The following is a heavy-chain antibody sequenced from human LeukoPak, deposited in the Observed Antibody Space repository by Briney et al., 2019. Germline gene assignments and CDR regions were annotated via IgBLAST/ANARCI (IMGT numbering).Heavy chain of an antibody. J-gene: IGHJ5*02. CDR1: GGSISSSSYY. V-gene: IGHV4-39*01. Sequence: SETLSLTCTVSGGSISSSSYYWGWIRQPPGKGLEWIGSIYYSGSTYYNPSLKSRVTISVDTSKNQFSLKLSSVTAADTAVYYCARLGFDIGPAAKFKGVNWFDPWGQGTLVTVSS. CDR2: IYYSGST. D-gene: IGHD2-2*01. CDR3: ARLGFDIGPAAKFKGVNWFDP.